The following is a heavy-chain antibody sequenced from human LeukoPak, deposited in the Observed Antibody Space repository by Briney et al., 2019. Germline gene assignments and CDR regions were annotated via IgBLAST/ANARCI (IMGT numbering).Heavy chain of an antibody. CDR1: GGSISSGGYY. CDR2: IYYSGST. D-gene: IGHD3-10*01. J-gene: IGHJ4*02. Sequence: SQTLSLTCTVSGGSISSGGYYWSWIRQHPGKGLEWIGYIYYSGSTYYNPSLKSRVTISVDTSKNQFSLKLSSVTAADTAVYYCARGRRGVLENWGQGTLVTVSS. CDR3: ARGRRGVLEN. V-gene: IGHV4-31*03.